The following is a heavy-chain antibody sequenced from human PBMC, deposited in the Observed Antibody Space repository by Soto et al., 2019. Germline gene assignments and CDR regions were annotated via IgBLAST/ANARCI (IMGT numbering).Heavy chain of an antibody. J-gene: IGHJ5*02. D-gene: IGHD3-22*01. Sequence: KTSETLSLTCAVSGYSISSGYYWGWLRQPPGKGLEWIGSIYHCGSTYYNPSLNSRVTLSIDMTNNHVSLILNSVTAADTAVYYCARVRPWVPYYYDSSPYTFENWFDPWGQGTLVTVSS. CDR1: GYSISSGYY. CDR3: ARVRPWVPYYYDSSPYTFENWFDP. CDR2: IYHCGST. V-gene: IGHV4-38-2*01.